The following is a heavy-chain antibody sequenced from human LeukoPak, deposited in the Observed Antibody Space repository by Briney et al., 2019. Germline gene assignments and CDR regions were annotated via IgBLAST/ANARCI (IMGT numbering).Heavy chain of an antibody. D-gene: IGHD2/OR15-2a*01. CDR3: ARVLHHYYLDY. CDR1: GGSFSGYY. V-gene: IGHV4-34*01. J-gene: IGHJ4*02. CDR2: INHSGST. Sequence: PSETLSLTRAVYGGSFSGYYWSWIRQPPGKGLEWIGEINHSGSTNYNPSLKSRVTISVDTSKNQFSLKLSSVTAADTAVYYCARVLHHYYLDYRGQGTLVTVSS.